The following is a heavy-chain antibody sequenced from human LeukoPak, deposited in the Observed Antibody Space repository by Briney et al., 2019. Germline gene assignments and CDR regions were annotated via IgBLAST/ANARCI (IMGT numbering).Heavy chain of an antibody. D-gene: IGHD6-13*01. V-gene: IGHV3-23*01. CDR2: ISATGGNT. CDR3: AKGTLYSSRNYFDY. J-gene: IGHJ4*02. CDR1: GFTLSGYA. Sequence: PGGSLRLSCAASGFTLSGYAMTWVRQAPGKGLEWVSGISATGGNTYYADSVKGRFTISRDNSRNTLYLQLNSLRADDTAVYYCAKGTLYSSRNYFDYWAREPWSPSPQ.